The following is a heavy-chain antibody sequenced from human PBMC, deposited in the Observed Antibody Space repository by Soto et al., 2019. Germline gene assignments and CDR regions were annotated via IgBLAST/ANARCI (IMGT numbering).Heavy chain of an antibody. CDR1: GYTFTSCY. J-gene: IGHJ6*02. D-gene: IGHD3-22*01. CDR3: ARDGMELYYYDRSGYNYIYYYGMDV. Sequence: ASVEVSCKAAGYTFTSCYMSWVRQAPGQGLEWMGWISAYNGNTNYAQKLQGRVTMTTDTSTSTAYMELRSLRSDDTAVYYCARDGMELYYYDRSGYNYIYYYGMDVWGQGTTVTVSS. CDR2: ISAYNGNT. V-gene: IGHV1-18*01.